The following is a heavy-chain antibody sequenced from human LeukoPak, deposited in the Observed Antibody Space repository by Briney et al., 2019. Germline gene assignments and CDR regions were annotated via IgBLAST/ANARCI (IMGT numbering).Heavy chain of an antibody. J-gene: IGHJ3*02. Sequence: GGSLRLSCAASGFTFGSYWMYWVRQGPEKGLECISRVNNDGTGTIYADSVKGRFTISRDNAKNTVFLQLNSLRTEDTAVYYCARGGAFHAFDIWGPGTMVTVSS. CDR1: GFTFGSYW. CDR2: VNNDGTGT. V-gene: IGHV3-74*01. CDR3: ARGGAFHAFDI.